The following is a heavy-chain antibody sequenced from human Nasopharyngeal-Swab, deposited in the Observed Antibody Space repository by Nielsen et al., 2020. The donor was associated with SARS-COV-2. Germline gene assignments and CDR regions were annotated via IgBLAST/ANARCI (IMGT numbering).Heavy chain of an antibody. CDR1: GFDFEDYV. CDR3: TRGHDVLTAFYLD. D-gene: IGHD3-9*01. Sequence: GGSLRLSCTTSGFDFEDYVMSWVRQAPGQGLEWVGLIRTKAYGGTAEYAASVRGRFSISRDDSKRIAHLQMSSLESEDTAMYYCTRGHDVLTAFYLDWGQGTLVTVSS. J-gene: IGHJ4*02. V-gene: IGHV3-49*04. CDR2: IRTKAYGGTA.